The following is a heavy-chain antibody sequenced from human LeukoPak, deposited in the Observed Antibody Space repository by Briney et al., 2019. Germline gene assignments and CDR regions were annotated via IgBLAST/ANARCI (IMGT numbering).Heavy chain of an antibody. D-gene: IGHD3-10*01. J-gene: IGHJ6*02. CDR3: AKGVVRITMVRGVIIHPGNYYYGMDV. CDR2: ISGSGGST. V-gene: IGHV3-23*01. CDR1: GFTFSSYT. Sequence: GGSLRLSCAASGFTFSSYTMSWVRQAPGKGLEWVSAISGSGGSTYYADSVKGRFTISRDNSKNTLYLQMNSLRAEDTAVYYCAKGVVRITMVRGVIIHPGNYYYGMDVWGQGTTVTVSS.